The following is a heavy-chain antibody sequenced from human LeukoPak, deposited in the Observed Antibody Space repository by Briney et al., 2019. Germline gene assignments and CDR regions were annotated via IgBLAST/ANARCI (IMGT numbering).Heavy chain of an antibody. Sequence: GRSLRLSCAASGFTFSSYGMHWVRQAPGKGLELVAVISYDGSNKYYADSVKGRFTISRDNSKNTLYLQMNSLRAEDTAVYYCAKEGSFSGSYSYYFDYWGQGTLVTVSS. CDR3: AKEGSFSGSYSYYFDY. CDR1: GFTFSSYG. V-gene: IGHV3-30*18. J-gene: IGHJ4*02. CDR2: ISYDGSNK. D-gene: IGHD1-26*01.